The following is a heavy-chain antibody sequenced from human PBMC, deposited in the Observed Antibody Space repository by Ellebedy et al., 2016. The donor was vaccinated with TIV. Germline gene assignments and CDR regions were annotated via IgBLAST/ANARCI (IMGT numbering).Heavy chain of an antibody. CDR1: GFTFSSYD. CDR3: ARVYSSYSVDF. CDR2: ISYDSSNK. Sequence: GESLKISCAASGFTFSSYDMHWVRQAPGKGLEWVALISYDSSNKYYAHSVKGRFTISRDNSKKTLYLQMNSLGAEDTAVYYCARVYSSYSVDFWGQGTLVTVSS. J-gene: IGHJ4*02. V-gene: IGHV3-30-3*01. D-gene: IGHD3-22*01.